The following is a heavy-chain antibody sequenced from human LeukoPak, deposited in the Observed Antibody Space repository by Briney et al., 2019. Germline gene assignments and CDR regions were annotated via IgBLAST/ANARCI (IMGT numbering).Heavy chain of an antibody. CDR3: ARVTYCGGDCYSRYNWFDP. Sequence: SETLSLTCAVYGGSFSGYYWSWIRQPPGEGLEWIGEINHSGSTNYNPSLKSRVTISVDTSKNQFSLKLSSVTAADTAVYYCARVTYCGGDCYSRYNWFDPWGQGTLVTVSS. D-gene: IGHD2-21*02. V-gene: IGHV4-34*01. J-gene: IGHJ5*02. CDR1: GGSFSGYY. CDR2: INHSGST.